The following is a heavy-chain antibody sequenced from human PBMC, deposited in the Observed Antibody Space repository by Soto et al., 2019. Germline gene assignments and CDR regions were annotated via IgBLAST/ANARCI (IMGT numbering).Heavy chain of an antibody. J-gene: IGHJ5*02. V-gene: IGHV6-1*01. CDR3: ARVRGPYCGGDCYPPTPNWFDP. CDR2: TYYRSKWYN. Sequence: SQTLSLTFAISGDSVSSNSAAWNWIRQSPSRGLEWLGRTYYRSKWYNDYAVSVKSRVTINPDTSKNQFSLKLSSVTAADTAVYYCARVRGPYCGGDCYPPTPNWFDPWGQGTLVTVSS. D-gene: IGHD2-21*02. CDR1: GDSVSSNSAA.